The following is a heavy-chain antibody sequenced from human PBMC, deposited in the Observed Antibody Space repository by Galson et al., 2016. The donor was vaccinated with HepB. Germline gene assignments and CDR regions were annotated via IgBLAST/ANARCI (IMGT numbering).Heavy chain of an antibody. CDR1: GFTFSNYG. Sequence: SLRLSCAASGFTFSNYGMHWVRQPPGKGLEWLGVLSHGGSDNHYADSVRGRFTISRDNSQNTLYLEMDSLRPDDTAVYYCAIGGQLAGFDYWGQGTLVTVSP. V-gene: IGHV3-30*03. D-gene: IGHD3-16*01. J-gene: IGHJ4*02. CDR3: AIGGQLAGFDY. CDR2: LSHGGSDN.